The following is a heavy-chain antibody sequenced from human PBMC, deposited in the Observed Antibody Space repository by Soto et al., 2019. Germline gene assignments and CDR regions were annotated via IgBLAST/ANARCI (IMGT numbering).Heavy chain of an antibody. Sequence: QVELVQSGAEVKKPGASVKVSCKASGYTFPSSTISWLRQAPGQGLEWMGWINAYNGDTKYAHRLQGRVTMTTDTSTNTAYLELASLTSDDTAIYYCASANYGVSDYWGQGTLVTVSS. J-gene: IGHJ4*02. CDR3: ASANYGVSDY. D-gene: IGHD4-17*01. CDR2: INAYNGDT. CDR1: GYTFPSST. V-gene: IGHV1-18*01.